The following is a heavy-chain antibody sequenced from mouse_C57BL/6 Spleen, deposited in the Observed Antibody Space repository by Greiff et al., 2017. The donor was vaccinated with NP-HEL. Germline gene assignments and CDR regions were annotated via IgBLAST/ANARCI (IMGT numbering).Heavy chain of an antibody. CDR3: ARYGNLAWFAY. Sequence: EVKLMESGGDLVKPGGSLKLSCAASGFTFSSYGMSWVRQTPDKRLEWVATISSGGSYTYYPDSVKGRFTISRDNAKNTLYLQMSSLKSEDTAMYYCARYGNLAWFAYWGQGTLVTVSA. CDR2: ISSGGSYT. J-gene: IGHJ3*01. CDR1: GFTFSSYG. D-gene: IGHD2-1*01. V-gene: IGHV5-6*01.